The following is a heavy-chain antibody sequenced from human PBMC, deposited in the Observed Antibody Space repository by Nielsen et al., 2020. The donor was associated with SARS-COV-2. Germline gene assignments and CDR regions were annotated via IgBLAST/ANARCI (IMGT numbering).Heavy chain of an antibody. CDR1: GYTFTSYG. CDR3: ATGHAVAGRFPPNY. Sequence: ASVKVSCKASGYTFTSYGISWVRQAPGQGLEWMGGFDPEDGETIYAQKFQGRVTMTEDTSTDTAYMELSSLRSEDTAVYYCATGHAVAGRFPPNYWGQGTLVTVSS. J-gene: IGHJ4*02. D-gene: IGHD6-19*01. CDR2: FDPEDGET. V-gene: IGHV1-24*01.